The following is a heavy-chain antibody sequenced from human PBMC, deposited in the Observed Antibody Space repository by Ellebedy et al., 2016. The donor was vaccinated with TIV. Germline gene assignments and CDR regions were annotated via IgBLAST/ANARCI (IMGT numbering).Heavy chain of an antibody. J-gene: IGHJ4*02. CDR1: GFTFSSYD. CDR3: AKEALAV. Sequence: GESLKISCAASGFTFSSYDMHWVRHAPGKELEWVALISYDANNKYYADSVKGRLTIPRDNSKNTLYLQMNSLRVDDTAMYYCAKEALAVWGQGTLVTVSS. V-gene: IGHV3-30*18. D-gene: IGHD6-19*01. CDR2: ISYDANNK.